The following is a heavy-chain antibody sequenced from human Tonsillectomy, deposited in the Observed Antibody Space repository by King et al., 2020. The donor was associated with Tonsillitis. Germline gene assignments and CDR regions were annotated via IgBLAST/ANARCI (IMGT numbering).Heavy chain of an antibody. J-gene: IGHJ6*02. Sequence: VQLQQSGPGLLKPSQTLSLTCAISGDSVSSNSAAWNWIRQSPSRGLEWLGRTYYRSKWYNDYATSVESRITINADTSKNQFSLQLNSVTPEDTAVYYCASTPGNYADYHYGMDVWGQGTTVTVSS. CDR3: ASTPGNYADYHYGMDV. CDR2: TYYRSKWYN. D-gene: IGHD1-7*01. V-gene: IGHV6-1*01. CDR1: GDSVSSNSAA.